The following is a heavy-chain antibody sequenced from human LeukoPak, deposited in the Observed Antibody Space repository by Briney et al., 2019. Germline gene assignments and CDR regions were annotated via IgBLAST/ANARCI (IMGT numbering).Heavy chain of an antibody. Sequence: GGSLRLSCAASGFTFDDYAMHWVRQAPGKGLEWVSAISESGTGTYYADSVKGRFTISRDNSKNTLSLQMNSLRVEDTAVYYCAKDIAQGYTYGSIDQDYWGQGTLVTVSS. D-gene: IGHD5-18*01. V-gene: IGHV3-23*01. CDR1: GFTFDDYA. CDR2: ISESGTGT. J-gene: IGHJ4*02. CDR3: AKDIAQGYTYGSIDQDY.